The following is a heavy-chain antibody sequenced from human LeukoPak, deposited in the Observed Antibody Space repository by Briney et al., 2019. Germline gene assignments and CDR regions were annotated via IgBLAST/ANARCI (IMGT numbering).Heavy chain of an antibody. Sequence: GASVKVSCNASGYTFTGYYMHWVRQAPGQGLEWMGWINPNSGGTNYAQKFQGRVTMTRDTSISTAYMELSRLRSDDTAVYYCARDGYDYYDSRAGWFDPWGQGTLVTVSS. V-gene: IGHV1-2*02. CDR3: ARDGYDYYDSRAGWFDP. D-gene: IGHD3-22*01. CDR1: GYTFTGYY. CDR2: INPNSGGT. J-gene: IGHJ5*02.